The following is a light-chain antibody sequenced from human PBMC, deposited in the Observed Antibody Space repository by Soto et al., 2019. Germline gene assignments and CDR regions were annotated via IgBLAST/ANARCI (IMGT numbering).Light chain of an antibody. V-gene: IGLV3-21*04. Sequence: SYVLTQPPSVSVAPGKTARSTCGGNNIGSKSVHWYQQKPGQAPVLVIYYDSDRPSGIPERFSGSNSGNTATLTISRVEAGDEADYYCQVWDSSSDRYVFGTGTKVTVL. CDR3: QVWDSSSDRYV. J-gene: IGLJ1*01. CDR1: NIGSKS. CDR2: YDS.